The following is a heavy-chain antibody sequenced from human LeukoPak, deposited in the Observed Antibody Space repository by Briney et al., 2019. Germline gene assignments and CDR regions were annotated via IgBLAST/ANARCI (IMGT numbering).Heavy chain of an antibody. J-gene: IGHJ6*02. CDR1: GYTFTSYY. CDR3: ASRDGIVVVPAAIPPYYYYYYGMDV. Sequence: ASVKVSCKASGYTFTSYYMHWVRQAPGQGLEWLGIINPSGGSTSYAQKFQGRVTMTRDTSTSTVYMELSSLRSEDTAVYYCASRDGIVVVPAAIPPYYYYYYGMDVWGQGTTVTVPS. D-gene: IGHD2-2*01. V-gene: IGHV1-46*01. CDR2: INPSGGST.